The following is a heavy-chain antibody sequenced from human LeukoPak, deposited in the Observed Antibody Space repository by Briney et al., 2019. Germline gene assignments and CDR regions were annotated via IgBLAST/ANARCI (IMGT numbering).Heavy chain of an antibody. Sequence: GASVKVSCKASGYTFTSYDINWVRQATGQGLEWMGWMNPNSGNTGYAQKFQGRVTMTRSTSISTAYMELSSLRSEDTAVYYCASVGRGIAARRAFPSYYMDVWGKGTTVTVSS. D-gene: IGHD6-6*01. J-gene: IGHJ6*03. CDR2: MNPNSGNT. V-gene: IGHV1-8*01. CDR1: GYTFTSYD. CDR3: ASVGRGIAARRAFPSYYMDV.